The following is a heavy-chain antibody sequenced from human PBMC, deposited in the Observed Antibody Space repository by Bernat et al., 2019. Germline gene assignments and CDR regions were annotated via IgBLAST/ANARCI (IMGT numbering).Heavy chain of an antibody. CDR2: VKEDGSQK. Sequence: EVQLVESGGGLVQPGGSLTLSCGASGFTFSSSCMSWVRRAPGKGLEWVANVKEDGSQKNYVDSVKGRFIISRDNAENSLYLQMNSLRAEDTAVYYCARVYCSGESCYGPFDYWGQGTLVTVSS. J-gene: IGHJ4*02. V-gene: IGHV3-7*01. CDR1: GFTFSSSC. CDR3: ARVYCSGESCYGPFDY. D-gene: IGHD2-15*01.